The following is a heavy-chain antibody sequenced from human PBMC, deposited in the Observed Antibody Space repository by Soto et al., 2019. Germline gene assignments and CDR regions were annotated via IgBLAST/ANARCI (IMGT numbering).Heavy chain of an antibody. CDR1: AFTFNNYA. CDR3: AKSRYSDSSGDFYDY. D-gene: IGHD3-22*01. Sequence: EVQLLETGGGLVQPGGSLSLSCAASAFTFNNYAMSWVRQAPGKGLEWVSGIGGSGRTTYYADSLKGRFTISRDNSTNTLFLQMNSLRAEETAVYYCAKSRYSDSSGDFYDYWGQVTLVTVSS. V-gene: IGHV3-23*01. J-gene: IGHJ4*02. CDR2: IGGSGRTT.